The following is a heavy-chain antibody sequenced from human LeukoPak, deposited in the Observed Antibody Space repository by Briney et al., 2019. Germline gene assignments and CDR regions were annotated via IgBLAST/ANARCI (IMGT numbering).Heavy chain of an antibody. D-gene: IGHD3-3*01. CDR3: AKRGYDFWSGPHD. Sequence: QSGGSLRLSCAASGFTFSSYAMSWVRQAPGEGLEWVSAISGSGGSTYYADSVKGRFTISRDNSKNTLYLQMNSLRAEDTAVYYCAKRGYDFWSGPHDWGQGTLVTVSS. J-gene: IGHJ4*02. V-gene: IGHV3-23*01. CDR1: GFTFSSYA. CDR2: ISGSGGST.